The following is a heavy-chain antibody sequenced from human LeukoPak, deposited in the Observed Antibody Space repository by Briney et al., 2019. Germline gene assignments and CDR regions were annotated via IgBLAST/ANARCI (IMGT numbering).Heavy chain of an antibody. CDR3: ARGPIFGVVIAATRRGVLYDYMDV. J-gene: IGHJ6*03. Sequence: ASVKVSCKASGYTFTSYGISWVRQAPGQGLEWMGWISAYNGNTNYAQKLQGRVTMTTDTSTSTAYMELRSLRSDDTAVYYCARGPIFGVVIAATRRGVLYDYMDVWGKGTTVTVSS. CDR2: ISAYNGNT. CDR1: GYTFTSYG. D-gene: IGHD3-3*01. V-gene: IGHV1-18*01.